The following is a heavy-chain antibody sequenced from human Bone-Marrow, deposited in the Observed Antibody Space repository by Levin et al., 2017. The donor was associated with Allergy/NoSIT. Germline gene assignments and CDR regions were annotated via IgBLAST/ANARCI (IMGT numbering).Heavy chain of an antibody. D-gene: IGHD3-16*01. Sequence: GESLKISCATSGFSFSRYSMHWVRLAPGKGLEWVTLISYESTNKIYADSVTGRFTVSRDNSKNTVYLQMNSLRAEDTAVHYCARDGELGGYFFYMDVWGKGTTVTVSS. CDR3: ARDGELGGYFFYMDV. CDR2: ISYESTNK. CDR1: GFSFSRYS. V-gene: IGHV3-30-3*01. J-gene: IGHJ6*03.